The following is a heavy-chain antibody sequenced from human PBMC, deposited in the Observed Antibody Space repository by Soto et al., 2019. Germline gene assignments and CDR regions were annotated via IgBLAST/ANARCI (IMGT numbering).Heavy chain of an antibody. J-gene: IGHJ4*02. V-gene: IGHV3-30*18. D-gene: IGHD4-17*01. CDR3: AKGLQYGDYGVDYFDY. Sequence: QVQLVESGGGVVQPGRSLRLSCAASGFTFSSYGMHWVRQAPGKGLEWVAVISYDGSNKYYADSVKGRFTISRDNSKNTLYLQMNRLRAEDTAVYYCAKGLQYGDYGVDYFDYWGQGTLVTVSS. CDR1: GFTFSSYG. CDR2: ISYDGSNK.